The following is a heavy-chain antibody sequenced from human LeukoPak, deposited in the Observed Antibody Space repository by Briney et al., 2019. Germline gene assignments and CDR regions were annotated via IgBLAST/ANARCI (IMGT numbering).Heavy chain of an antibody. Sequence: GGSLRLSCAASGSTFSSYSMNWVRQAPGKGLEWVSSISSSSSYIYYADSVKGRFTISRDNAKNSLYLQMNSLRAEDTAVYYCARAGGGAAAVDYWGQGTLVTVSS. CDR1: GSTFSSYS. J-gene: IGHJ4*02. CDR2: ISSSSSYI. V-gene: IGHV3-21*01. CDR3: ARAGGGAAAVDY. D-gene: IGHD6-13*01.